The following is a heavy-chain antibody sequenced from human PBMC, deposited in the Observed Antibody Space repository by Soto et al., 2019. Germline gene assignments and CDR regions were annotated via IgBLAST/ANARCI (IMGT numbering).Heavy chain of an antibody. D-gene: IGHD3-3*01. J-gene: IGHJ4*02. CDR3: AKAAFDFWTTADRQGVHFDS. CDR1: GFTFSTYS. V-gene: IGHV3-21*01. Sequence: LRLSCAASGFTFSTYSMNWVRQAPGKGLEWVSSISSSSSYIYYADSVKGRFTISRDNAKNSLYLQMSSLRVEDTAVYFCAKAAFDFWTTADRQGVHFDSWGQGTLVTVSS. CDR2: ISSSSSYI.